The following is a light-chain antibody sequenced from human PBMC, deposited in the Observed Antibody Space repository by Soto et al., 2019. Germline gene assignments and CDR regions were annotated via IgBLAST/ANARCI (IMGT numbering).Light chain of an antibody. CDR1: HSVTSNY. Sequence: EVVLTQSPGTLSLSPGERATLSCRASHSVTSNYLAWYQQKPGRAPRLLIFGAFNRATGIPDRFSGSSSGTDFTLTINGLEPEDFAVYYCQQYDTSPLTFGGGTKVEI. CDR2: GAF. J-gene: IGKJ4*01. CDR3: QQYDTSPLT. V-gene: IGKV3-20*01.